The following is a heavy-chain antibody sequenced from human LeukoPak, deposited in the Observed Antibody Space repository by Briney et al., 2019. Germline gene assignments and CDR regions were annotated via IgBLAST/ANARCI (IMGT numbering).Heavy chain of an antibody. V-gene: IGHV1-2*06. CDR1: GYTFTGYY. Sequence: ASVKVSCKASGYTFTGYYMHWVRQAPGLGLEWMGRINPNSGGTNYAQKFQGRVTMTRDTSISTAYMELSRLRSDDTAVYYCARYYYDSSGYYKSYYFDYWGQGTLVTVSS. CDR2: INPNSGGT. J-gene: IGHJ4*02. D-gene: IGHD3-22*01. CDR3: ARYYYDSSGYYKSYYFDY.